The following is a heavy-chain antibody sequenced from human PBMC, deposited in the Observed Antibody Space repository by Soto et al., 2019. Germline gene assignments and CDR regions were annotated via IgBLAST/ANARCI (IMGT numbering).Heavy chain of an antibody. D-gene: IGHD3-10*01. CDR3: ARQGFGPLHGLVDV. CDR1: GGSISSYY. J-gene: IGHJ6*02. Sequence: QVQLQESGPGLVKPSETLSLSCTVSGGSISSYYWSWFRQSPGKRMEWIGYVHHSWGSSYNPSLQSSVAISLGTSKSQCSLKVTSVTASDTAVYYCARQGFGPLHGLVDVWGQGTTVTVSS. V-gene: IGHV4-59*08. CDR2: VHHSWGS.